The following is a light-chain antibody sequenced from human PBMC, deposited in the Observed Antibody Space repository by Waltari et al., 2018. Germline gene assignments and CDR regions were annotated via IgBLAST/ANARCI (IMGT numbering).Light chain of an antibody. J-gene: IGKJ4*01. Sequence: DIVMTQSPDSLAVSLGERATINCKSSQSVFPRSDNRNYLAWYQQKPGQPPNLLIYWASTRESGVPDRFSGSGSGTDFTLTISSLQAEDVAVYYCQQYYITPLSFGGGTKVEIK. CDR1: QSVFPRSDNRNY. CDR3: QQYYITPLS. CDR2: WAS. V-gene: IGKV4-1*01.